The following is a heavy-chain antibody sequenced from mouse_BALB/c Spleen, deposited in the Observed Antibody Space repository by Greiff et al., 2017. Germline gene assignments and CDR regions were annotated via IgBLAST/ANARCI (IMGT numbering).Heavy chain of an antibody. CDR3: AYGYDDPFAY. D-gene: IGHD2-2*01. CDR1: GYAFTNYL. V-gene: IGHV1-54*01. J-gene: IGHJ3*01. CDR2: INPGSGGT. Sequence: QVQLQQSGAELVRPGTSVKVSCKASGYAFTNYLIEWVKQRPGQGLEWIGVINPGSGGTNYNEKFKGKATLTADKSSSTAYMQLSSLTSDDSAVYFCAYGYDDPFAYWGQGTLVTVSA.